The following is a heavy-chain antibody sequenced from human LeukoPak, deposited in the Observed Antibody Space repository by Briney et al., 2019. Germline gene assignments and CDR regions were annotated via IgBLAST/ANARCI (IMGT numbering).Heavy chain of an antibody. CDR3: AKFESVRIQLWLSPPFDY. Sequence: GGSLRRSCAASGFTFSSYAMTWVRQAPGKGLEWVSAISGSGGSTYYADSVKGRFTMSRDSSKNMLSLQMNSLRAEDTAVYYCAKFESVRIQLWLSPPFDYWGQGTQVTVSS. V-gene: IGHV3-23*01. CDR2: ISGSGGST. CDR1: GFTFSSYA. D-gene: IGHD5-18*01. J-gene: IGHJ4*02.